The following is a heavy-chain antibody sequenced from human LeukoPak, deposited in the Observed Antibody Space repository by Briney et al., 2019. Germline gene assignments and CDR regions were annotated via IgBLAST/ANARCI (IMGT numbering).Heavy chain of an antibody. Sequence: PGGSLRLSCAASGFTFSSYEMNWVRQAPGKGLEWVAVMSGSGGDTNYADSVKGRFTISRDNSKNTLYLQMNSLRADDTAVYYCAKSGYNRFDYWGQGTLVTVSS. CDR2: MSGSGGDT. J-gene: IGHJ4*02. CDR1: GFTFSSYE. D-gene: IGHD5-24*01. V-gene: IGHV3-23*01. CDR3: AKSGYNRFDY.